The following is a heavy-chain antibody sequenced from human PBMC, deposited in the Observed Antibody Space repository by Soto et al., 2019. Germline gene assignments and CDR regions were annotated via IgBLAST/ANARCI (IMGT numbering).Heavy chain of an antibody. V-gene: IGHV1-46*02. Sequence: QVHLVQSGAEVKKPGASVRVSCKASGYDFNNDYIHWVRQAPGQGLEWLGVINPSGGSTRYAQNFQDRVIMTRHTSTSTAHMELRSLRSEDTAVYYCSRDDGSSGWFEYYYGMDVWGQGTTVIVSS. J-gene: IGHJ6*02. CDR1: GYDFNNDY. D-gene: IGHD6-19*01. CDR3: SRDDGSSGWFEYYYGMDV. CDR2: INPSGGST.